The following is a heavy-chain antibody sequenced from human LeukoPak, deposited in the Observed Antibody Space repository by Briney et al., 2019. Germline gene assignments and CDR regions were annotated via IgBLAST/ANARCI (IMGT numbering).Heavy chain of an antibody. J-gene: IGHJ6*03. CDR1: GFTFSSYS. Sequence: GGSLRLSCAASGFTFSSYSMNWVRQAPGKGLEWVSSISSSSSYIYYADSVKGRFTISRDNAKNSLYLQMNSLRAEDTAVYYCARDVASYGDYVYCYYYMDVWGKGTTVTVSS. CDR2: ISSSSSYI. V-gene: IGHV3-21*01. CDR3: ARDVASYGDYVYCYYYMDV. D-gene: IGHD4-17*01.